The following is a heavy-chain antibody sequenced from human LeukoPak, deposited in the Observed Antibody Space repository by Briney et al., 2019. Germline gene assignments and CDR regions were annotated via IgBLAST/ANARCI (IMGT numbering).Heavy chain of an antibody. CDR3: TRNGGYSDWYFDV. D-gene: IGHD4-23*01. J-gene: IGHJ2*01. CDR1: GGSIRSYI. Sequence: SETLSLTCTVSGGSIRSYIWNWIRQPPGKGLEWIAYTYYSGSTNYNPSLKSRVTISVDTSKNQFSLKLSSVTAADTAVYYCTRNGGYSDWYFDVWGRGTLVTVSS. V-gene: IGHV4-59*01. CDR2: TYYSGST.